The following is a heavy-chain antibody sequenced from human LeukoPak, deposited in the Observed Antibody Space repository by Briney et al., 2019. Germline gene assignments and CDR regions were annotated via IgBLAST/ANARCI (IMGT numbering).Heavy chain of an antibody. D-gene: IGHD3-10*01. Sequence: PSETLSLTCAVYGGSFSGYYWSWIRQPPGKGLEWIGEINHSGSTNYNPSLKSRVTISVDTSKNQFSLKLSSVTAADTAVYYCARGPDRFGAFDIWGQGTMVTVSS. CDR1: GGSFSGYY. J-gene: IGHJ3*02. V-gene: IGHV4-34*01. CDR2: INHSGST. CDR3: ARGPDRFGAFDI.